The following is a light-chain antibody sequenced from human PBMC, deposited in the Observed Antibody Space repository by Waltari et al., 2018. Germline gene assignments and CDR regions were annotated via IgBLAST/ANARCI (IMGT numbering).Light chain of an antibody. CDR2: DAS. J-gene: IGKJ3*01. CDR3: QRYDNLPVFA. Sequence: DIQMTQSPSSLSDSVGDSVTITCQASQDISNYLNWYQQKPGKAPNLLIHDASKLETGVPSRFSGSQSGTHFTLIISSLQPEDVATYYCQRYDNLPVFAFGPGTKVDIK. CDR1: QDISNY. V-gene: IGKV1-33*01.